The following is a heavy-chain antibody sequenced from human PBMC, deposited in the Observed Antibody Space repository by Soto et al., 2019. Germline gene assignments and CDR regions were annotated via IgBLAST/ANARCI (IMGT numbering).Heavy chain of an antibody. D-gene: IGHD6-13*01. J-gene: IGHJ6*01. CDR3: ARDRGAAAGPGVVGRGGRSYYYYGMDV. CDR1: GGSISSGDYY. CDR2: IYYSVST. Sequence: PSETLSLTCTVSGGSISSGDYYCSWIRQPPGKGLEWIGYIYYSVSTYYNPSLKSRVTISVDTSKNQFSLKLSSVTAADTAVYYSARDRGAAAGPGVVGRGGRSYYYYGMDVWGQGTKVTVSS. V-gene: IGHV4-30-4*01.